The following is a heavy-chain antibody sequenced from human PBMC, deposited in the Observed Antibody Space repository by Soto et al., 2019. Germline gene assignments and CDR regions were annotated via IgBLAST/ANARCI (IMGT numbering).Heavy chain of an antibody. CDR3: AKDPDYDSSGLFDY. D-gene: IGHD3-22*01. Sequence: QPGGSLRLSCAASGFTFSSYCMHWVRQAPGKGLESVSVISYDGSNKYYADSVKGRFTISRDNSKNTLYLQMNSMRAEDTAVYYCAKDPDYDSSGLFDYWGQGTRVTVSS. J-gene: IGHJ4*02. CDR1: GFTFSSYC. V-gene: IGHV3-30*18. CDR2: ISYDGSNK.